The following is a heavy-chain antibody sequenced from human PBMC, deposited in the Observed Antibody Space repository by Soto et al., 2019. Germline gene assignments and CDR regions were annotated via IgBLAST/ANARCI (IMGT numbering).Heavy chain of an antibody. D-gene: IGHD2-21*02. J-gene: IGHJ6*02. CDR1: GYTFTSYG. CDR2: ISAYNGNT. CDR3: ARSVVTATPTRYYYYGMDV. V-gene: IGHV1-18*04. Sequence: ASVKVSCKASGYTFTSYGISWVRQAPGQGLEWMEWISAYNGNTNYAQKLQGRVTMTTDTSTSTAYMELRSLRSDDTAVYYCARSVVTATPTRYYYYGMDVWGQGTTVTVSS.